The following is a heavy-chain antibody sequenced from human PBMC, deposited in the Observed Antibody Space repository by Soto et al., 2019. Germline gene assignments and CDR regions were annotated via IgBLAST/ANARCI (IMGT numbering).Heavy chain of an antibody. D-gene: IGHD5-18*01. CDR2: ISYDGSNK. V-gene: IGHV3-30-3*01. J-gene: IGHJ4*02. CDR3: ASEGEETAMVNDYFDH. CDR1: GFTFSSYA. Sequence: QVQLVESGGGVVQPGRSLRLSCAASGFTFSSYAMHWVRQAPGKGLEWVAVISYDGSNKYYADSVKGRFTISRDNSKNTLEMQRNILGAEDAAVDYWASEGEETAMVNDYFDHGGQGTLVTVAA.